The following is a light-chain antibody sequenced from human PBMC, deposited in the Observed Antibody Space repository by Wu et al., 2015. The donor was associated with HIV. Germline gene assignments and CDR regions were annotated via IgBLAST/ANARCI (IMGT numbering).Light chain of an antibody. CDR2: AAS. CDR1: QSIKSH. CDR3: QQSYTTPRT. Sequence: DIQMTQSPSSLSASVGDRVTINCRASQSIKSHLNWYQQKPGKAPKFLIYAASRLQSGVPSRFSGSGSGTDFTLTINSLQPEDFATYYCQQSYTTPRTFGQGTKVEIK. J-gene: IGKJ1*01. V-gene: IGKV1-39*01.